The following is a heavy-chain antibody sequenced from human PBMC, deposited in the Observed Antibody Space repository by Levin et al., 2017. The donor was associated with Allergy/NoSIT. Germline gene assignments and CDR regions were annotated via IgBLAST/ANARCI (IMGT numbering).Heavy chain of an antibody. J-gene: IGHJ5*02. Sequence: ETLSLTCAASGFTFSVYSMNWVRQAPGKGLEWVSSITTNGDKTYFADSVKGRFTISRDNSKNTLYLHLNSLRADDTAVYYCARAPYTGFNNNWFDPWGQGTLVTVSA. CDR1: GFTFSVYS. V-gene: IGHV3-23*01. CDR3: ARAPYTGFNNNWFDP. D-gene: IGHD1-14*01. CDR2: ITTNGDKT.